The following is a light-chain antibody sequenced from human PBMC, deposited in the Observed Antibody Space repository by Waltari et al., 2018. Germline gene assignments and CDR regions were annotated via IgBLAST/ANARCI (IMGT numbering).Light chain of an antibody. V-gene: IGKV1-39*01. Sequence: DIQMTQSPSSLSASVGDRVTITCRASPTISNYLNWYQQTPGKAPKRLIYAASSLQSGVPSRVSGSGAGTDFTLTSSRLEPEDFGSYYCQQSYSTPFTFGQGTRLEIK. CDR1: PTISNY. J-gene: IGKJ5*01. CDR2: AAS. CDR3: QQSYSTPFT.